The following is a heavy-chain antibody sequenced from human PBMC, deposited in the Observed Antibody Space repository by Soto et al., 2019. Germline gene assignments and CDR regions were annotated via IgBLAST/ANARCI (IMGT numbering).Heavy chain of an antibody. Sequence: PSETLSLTCAVYGGSFSGYYWSWIRQPPGKGLEWIGEINHSGSTNYNPSLKSRVTISVDRSRNHFSLNLSSVTAADTAVYYCASHTSGLWHYWGQGTLVTVYS. J-gene: IGHJ4*02. CDR3: ASHTSGLWHY. CDR1: GGSFSGYY. D-gene: IGHD3-10*01. CDR2: INHSGST. V-gene: IGHV4-34*01.